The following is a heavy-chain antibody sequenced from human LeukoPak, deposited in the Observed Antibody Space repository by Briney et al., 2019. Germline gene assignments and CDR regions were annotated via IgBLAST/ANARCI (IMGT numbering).Heavy chain of an antibody. CDR1: GGSISSSSYY. CDR2: IYHSGST. Sequence: SETLSLTCTVSGGSISSSSYYWGWIRQPPGKGLEWIGSIYHSGSTYYNPSLKSRVTISVDRSKNQFSLKLSSVTAADTAVYYCARGHGSGPYYYYYMDVWGKGTTVTVSS. V-gene: IGHV4-39*07. D-gene: IGHD3-10*01. J-gene: IGHJ6*03. CDR3: ARGHGSGPYYYYYMDV.